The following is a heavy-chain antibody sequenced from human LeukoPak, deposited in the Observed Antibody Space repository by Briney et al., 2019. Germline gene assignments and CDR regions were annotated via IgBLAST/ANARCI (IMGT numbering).Heavy chain of an antibody. D-gene: IGHD3-10*01. CDR2: INHSGST. Sequence: SETLSLTCAVYGGSFSGYYWSWIRQPPGKGLEWIREINHSGSTNYNPSLKSRVTISVDTSKNQFSLKLSSVTAADTAVYYCARGPRYYGSGSYYSWGQGTLVTVSS. CDR3: ARGPRYYGSGSYYS. J-gene: IGHJ4*02. V-gene: IGHV4-34*01. CDR1: GGSFSGYY.